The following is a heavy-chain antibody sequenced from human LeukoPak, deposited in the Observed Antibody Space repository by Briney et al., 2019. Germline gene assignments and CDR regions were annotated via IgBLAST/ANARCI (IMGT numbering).Heavy chain of an antibody. D-gene: IGHD1-26*01. CDR3: ATDRSGSYSMDV. CDR1: GYTLTELS. J-gene: IGHJ6*03. CDR2: FDPEDGET. Sequence: ASVKVSCKVSGYTLTELSMHWVRQAPGKGLEWMGGFDPEDGETIYAQKFQGRVTMTEDTSTDTAYMELSSLRSEDTAVYYCATDRSGSYSMDVWGKGTTVTVSS. V-gene: IGHV1-24*01.